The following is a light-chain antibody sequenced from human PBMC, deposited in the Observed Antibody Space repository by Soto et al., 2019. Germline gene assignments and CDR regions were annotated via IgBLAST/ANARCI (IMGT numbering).Light chain of an antibody. CDR2: EVS. V-gene: IGLV2-14*01. Sequence: QSALTQPASVSGSPGQSITISCTGTSSDVGGYNRVSWYQHHPGKVPTLIIYEVSNRPSGVSNRFSGSKSGNTASLTISGLQAEDEADYFCLSYGSTSFWVLGGGTKVTVL. CDR1: SSDVGGYNR. CDR3: LSYGSTSFWV. J-gene: IGLJ3*02.